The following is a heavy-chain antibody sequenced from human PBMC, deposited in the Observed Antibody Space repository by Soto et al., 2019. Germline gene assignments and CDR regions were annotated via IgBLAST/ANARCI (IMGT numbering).Heavy chain of an antibody. V-gene: IGHV1-18*01. J-gene: IGHJ4*02. CDR3: ARDRDYSHTDADIDY. CDR2: ISGYNGYT. Sequence: QVQLMQSGAEVRRPGTSMRISCTTSGYNFNTYGISWVRHAPGQGLEWMGWISGYNGYTKYAQNFEDRVTLSTDPSTSTAFLELRNLRSGDTALYFCARDRDYSHTDADIDYWGQGTLVTVSS. D-gene: IGHD3-16*01. CDR1: GYNFNTYG.